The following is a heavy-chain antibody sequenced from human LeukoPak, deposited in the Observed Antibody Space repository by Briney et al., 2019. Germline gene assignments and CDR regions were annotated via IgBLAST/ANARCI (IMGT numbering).Heavy chain of an antibody. CDR3: ARSPPVLGIFHRSPEYYFDY. D-gene: IGHD7-27*01. CDR1: GFTFSSYS. Sequence: GGSLRLSCAASGFTFSSYSMNWVRQAPGKGLEWVSSISSSSSYIYYADSVKGRFTISRDNAKNSLYLQMNSLRAEDTAVYYCARSPPVLGIFHRSPEYYFDYWGQGTLVTVSS. CDR2: ISSSSSYI. V-gene: IGHV3-21*01. J-gene: IGHJ4*02.